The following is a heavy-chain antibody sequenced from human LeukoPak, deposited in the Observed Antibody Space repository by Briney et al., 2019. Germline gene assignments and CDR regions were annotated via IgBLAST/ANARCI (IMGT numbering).Heavy chain of an antibody. CDR1: GDSITNYY. J-gene: IGHJ4*02. CDR2: VFHTGHT. Sequence: EPSETLSLTCTVSGDSITNYYWSWIRQPPGKGLEWIGYVFHTGHTSYNPSLKSRVDISIDTSLNQFSLRLSYVTAADTAVYYCARLESSSWYFDYWGQGTLVTVSS. CDR3: ARLESSSWYFDY. V-gene: IGHV4-59*08. D-gene: IGHD6-13*01.